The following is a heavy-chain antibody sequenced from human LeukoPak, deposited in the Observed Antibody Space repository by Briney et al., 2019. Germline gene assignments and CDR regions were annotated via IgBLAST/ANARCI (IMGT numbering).Heavy chain of an antibody. V-gene: IGHV4-4*07. CDR2: IYISGYT. J-gene: IGHJ5*02. CDR1: GDSLSSSY. CDR3: ARDSGTTGEVKFDP. D-gene: IGHD3-10*01. Sequence: SETLSLTCTVSGDSLSSSYWSWVRQPAGKGLEWVGRIYISGYTNYNPSLKGRVTMSVDTSKNQFSLKLMSVTAADTAVYYCARDSGTTGEVKFDPWGQGTLVTVSS.